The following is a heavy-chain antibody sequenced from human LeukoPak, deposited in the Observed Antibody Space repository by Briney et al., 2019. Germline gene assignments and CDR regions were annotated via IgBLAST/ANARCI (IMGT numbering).Heavy chain of an antibody. CDR3: AKARRNWNGGY. D-gene: IGHD1-1*01. J-gene: IGHJ4*02. CDR2: ISSSSSYI. CDR1: GFTFSSYS. Sequence: GGSLRLSCAASGFTFSSYSMNWVRQAPGKGLEWVSSISSSSSYIYYADSVKGRFTISRDNSKNTLYLQMNSLRAEDTAVYYCAKARRNWNGGYWGQGTLVTVSS. V-gene: IGHV3-21*04.